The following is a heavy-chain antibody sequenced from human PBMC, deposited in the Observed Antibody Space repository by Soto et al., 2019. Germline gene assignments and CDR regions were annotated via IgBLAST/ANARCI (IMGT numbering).Heavy chain of an antibody. CDR1: GFIFSDSA. CDR3: TRGIDVGSGYPRYSLDY. D-gene: IGHD3-3*01. Sequence: EVQLVESGGGLVQPGGSLKLSCAASGFIFSDSALHWVRQASGKGLEWVGRIRRKANNYATTYAASVEGRFAISRDDSKNTAYLQMTSLKTEDTAIYYCTRGIDVGSGYPRYSLDYWGQGTLVTVSS. J-gene: IGHJ4*02. CDR2: IRRKANNYAT. V-gene: IGHV3-73*02.